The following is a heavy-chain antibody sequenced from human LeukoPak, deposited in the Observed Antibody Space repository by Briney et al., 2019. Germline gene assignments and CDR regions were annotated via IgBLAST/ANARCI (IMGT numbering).Heavy chain of an antibody. J-gene: IGHJ4*02. D-gene: IGHD6-19*01. Sequence: SETLSLTCAVYGGSFSGYYWSWIPQPPGKGLEWIGEINHSGSTNHNPSLKSRVTISVDTSKNQFSLKLSSVTAADTAVYYCARGVAVAAKGGLDYWGQGTLVTVSS. CDR1: GGSFSGYY. V-gene: IGHV4-34*01. CDR3: ARGVAVAAKGGLDY. CDR2: INHSGST.